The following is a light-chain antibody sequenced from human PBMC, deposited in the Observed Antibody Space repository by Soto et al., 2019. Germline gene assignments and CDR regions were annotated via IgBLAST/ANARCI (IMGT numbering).Light chain of an antibody. CDR1: QSVLYTSNSRHY. Sequence: DIVMTQSPDSLAVSLGERATIDCKSSQSVLYTSNSRHYLAWYQQRPGQPPKLLIYWSSTWESGVPDRFSGSGSGTHFTLTISSMQAADVAVYYCQQSYNTPTTFGQGTKLEIK. CDR3: QQSYNTPTT. CDR2: WSS. V-gene: IGKV4-1*01. J-gene: IGKJ2*01.